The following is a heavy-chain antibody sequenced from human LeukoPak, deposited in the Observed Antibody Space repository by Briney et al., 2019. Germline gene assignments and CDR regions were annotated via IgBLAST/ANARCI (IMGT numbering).Heavy chain of an antibody. CDR1: GYTFTSYA. D-gene: IGHD3-22*01. J-gene: IGHJ4*02. CDR2: INTNTGNP. V-gene: IGHV7-4-1*02. CDR3: ARGGTMIVVVKDY. Sequence: VASVTVSCKASGYTFTSYAMNWVRQAPGQGLEWMGWINTNTGNPTYAQGFTGRFVFSLDTSDSTAYLQISSLKAEDTAVYYCARGGTMIVVVKDYWGQGTLVTVSS.